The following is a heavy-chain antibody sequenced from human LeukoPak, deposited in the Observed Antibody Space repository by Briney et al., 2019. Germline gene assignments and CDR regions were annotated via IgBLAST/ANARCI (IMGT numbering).Heavy chain of an antibody. J-gene: IGHJ4*02. CDR3: ARATLSDYYFNY. Sequence: ASVKVSCKASGYTFTSYYMHWVRQAPGQGLEWLGIINSSGGSTSYAQKFQGRLTMTRDTSTSTVYMELNSLRSEDTAVYFCARATLSDYYFNYWGQGTLVTVSS. V-gene: IGHV1-46*01. CDR2: INSSGGST. CDR1: GYTFTSYY.